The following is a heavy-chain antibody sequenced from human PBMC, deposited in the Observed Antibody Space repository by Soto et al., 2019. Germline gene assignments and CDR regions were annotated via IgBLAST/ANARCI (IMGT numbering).Heavy chain of an antibody. CDR1: GGSISSYY. V-gene: IGHV4-59*01. D-gene: IGHD3-3*01. J-gene: IGHJ4*02. Sequence: PSETLSLTCTVSGGSISSYYWSWIRQPPGKGLEWIGYIYYSGSTNYNPSLKSRVTISVDTSKNQFSLKLSSVTAADTAVYYCARARYLEWSSPTYELDYWGKGTLVTVS. CDR3: ARARYLEWSSPTYELDY. CDR2: IYYSGST.